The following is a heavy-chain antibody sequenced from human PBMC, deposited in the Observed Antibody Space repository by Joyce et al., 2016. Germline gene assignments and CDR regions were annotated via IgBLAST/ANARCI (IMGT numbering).Heavy chain of an antibody. CDR3: ARLRRWSGPSDC. CDR2: INRDGSST. D-gene: IGHD4-23*01. Sequence: EVQLVESGGGLVQPGGFLRLSCAASGFTFSSYWMYWVRKAPGKGLVWVARINRDGSSTTYADSVKGRFTISRDNAKNTLYLQRNSLRAEDTAVYYCARLRRWSGPSDCWGQGTLVTVSS. CDR1: GFTFSSYW. J-gene: IGHJ4*02. V-gene: IGHV3-74*03.